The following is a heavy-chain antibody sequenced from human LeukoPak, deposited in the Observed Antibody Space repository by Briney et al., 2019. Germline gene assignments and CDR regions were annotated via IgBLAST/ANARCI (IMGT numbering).Heavy chain of an antibody. D-gene: IGHD2-15*01. V-gene: IGHV3-30*02. CDR1: GFTFSYYG. CDR2: IQYDGSNK. Sequence: PGGSLRLSCAASGFTFSYYGMHWVRQAPGKGLEWVACIQYDGSNKYYADSVKGRFTISRDNSKNTLYLQMNSLRAEDTALYYCAKDDKIVVMVAATLDYWGQGTLVTVSS. J-gene: IGHJ4*02. CDR3: AKDDKIVVMVAATLDY.